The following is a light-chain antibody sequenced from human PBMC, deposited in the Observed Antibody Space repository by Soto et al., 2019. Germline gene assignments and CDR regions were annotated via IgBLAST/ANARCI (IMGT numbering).Light chain of an antibody. Sequence: QSALTQPPSASGSPGQSVTISCTGTSSDVGGYNYVSWYQQHPGKAPKLMIYEVSKRPSGVPHRFSGSKSGNSASLTVSGLPTEDEANYYCSSYAGSNHFVFGGGTKLTLL. CDR2: EVS. CDR3: SSYAGSNHFV. J-gene: IGLJ2*01. CDR1: SSDVGGYNY. V-gene: IGLV2-8*01.